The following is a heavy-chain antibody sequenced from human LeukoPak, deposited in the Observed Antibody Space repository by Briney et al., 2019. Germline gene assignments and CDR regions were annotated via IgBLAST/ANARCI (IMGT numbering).Heavy chain of an antibody. V-gene: IGHV4-34*01. CDR3: AREGPSGLHPPRQYNWFDP. CDR2: INHSGST. Sequence: SETLSLTCAVYGGSFSGYYWSWIRQPPGKGLEWIGEINHSGSTNYNPSLKSRVTISVDTSKNQFSLKLSSVTAADTAVYYCAREGPSGLHPPRQYNWFDPWGQGTLVTVSS. CDR1: GGSFSGYY. J-gene: IGHJ5*02. D-gene: IGHD4-11*01.